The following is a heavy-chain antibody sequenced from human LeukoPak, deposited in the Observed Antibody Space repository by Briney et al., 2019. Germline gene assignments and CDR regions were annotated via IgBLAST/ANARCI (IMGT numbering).Heavy chain of an antibody. CDR2: ISSSSSYI. Sequence: GGSLRLSCAASGFTFSSYSMSWVRQAPGKGLEWVSSISSSSSYIYYADSVKGRFTISRDNAKNSLYLQMNSLRAEDTAVYYCARDLAVTDGGDYWGQGTLVTVSS. D-gene: IGHD6-19*01. CDR3: ARDLAVTDGGDY. J-gene: IGHJ4*02. CDR1: GFTFSSYS. V-gene: IGHV3-21*01.